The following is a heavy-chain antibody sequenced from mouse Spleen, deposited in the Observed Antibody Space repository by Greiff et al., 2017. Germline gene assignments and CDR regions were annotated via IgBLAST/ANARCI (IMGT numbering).Heavy chain of an antibody. CDR1: GYAFSGYW. CDR3: TRTLPGDY. J-gene: IGHJ2*02. CDR2: IYSGDGDT. Sequence: VQLQQSGAELVKPGASVKISCTASGYAFSGYWMNWVKQRPGKGLEWIGQIYSGDGDTNYNGKFKGKATLTADKSSSTAYLQLSSLTSEGSTVYFYTRTLPGDYWGQGTSLTVSS. V-gene: IGHV1-80*01.